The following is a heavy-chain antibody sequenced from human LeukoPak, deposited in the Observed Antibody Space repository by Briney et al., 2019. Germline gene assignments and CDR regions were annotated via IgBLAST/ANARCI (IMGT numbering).Heavy chain of an antibody. J-gene: IGHJ5*01. CDR2: ISASGGTT. CDR1: GFTFNNYA. D-gene: IGHD2-2*01. V-gene: IGHV3-23*01. CDR3: AKEPREYCSSTSCPNWFDS. Sequence: GGSLRLSCAASGFTFNNYAMSWVRQAPGKGLEWVSAISASGGTTYHADSVKGRFTISRDNSENTLFLQMNSLRAEDTAVYYCAKEPREYCSSTSCPNWFDSWGQGTLVTVSS.